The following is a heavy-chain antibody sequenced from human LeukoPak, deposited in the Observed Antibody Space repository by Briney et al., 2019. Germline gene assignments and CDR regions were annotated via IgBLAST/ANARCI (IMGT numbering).Heavy chain of an antibody. J-gene: IGHJ3*02. Sequence: SETLSLTCTVSGGSISSYYWSWIRQPPGKGLEWIGYIYYSGSTNYNPSLKSRVTISVDTSKNQFSLKLSSVTAADTAVYYCARLYSSGWYDAFDIWGQGTMVTVSS. CDR1: GGSISSYY. CDR3: ARLYSSGWYDAFDI. CDR2: IYYSGST. V-gene: IGHV4-59*01. D-gene: IGHD6-19*01.